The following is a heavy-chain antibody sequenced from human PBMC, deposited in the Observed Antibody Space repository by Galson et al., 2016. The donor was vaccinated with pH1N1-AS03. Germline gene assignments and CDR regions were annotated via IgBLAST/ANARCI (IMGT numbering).Heavy chain of an antibody. J-gene: IGHJ2*01. CDR1: RLTVSSNY. Sequence: CAASRLTVSSNYMSWVRQAPGKGLEWVSVIYSGGSAYYADSVKGRFTITRHNSKNTLYLQMNSLRAEDTAVYYCAREAVSRYWYFDLWGRGTLVTVSS. CDR2: IYSGGSA. D-gene: IGHD4-17*01. V-gene: IGHV3-53*04. CDR3: AREAVSRYWYFDL.